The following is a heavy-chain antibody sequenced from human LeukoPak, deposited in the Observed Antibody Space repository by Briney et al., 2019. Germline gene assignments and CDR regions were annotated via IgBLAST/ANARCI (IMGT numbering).Heavy chain of an antibody. V-gene: IGHV3-7*01. CDR3: ARDQVLAIIGVSQGAFDI. CDR1: GFIFSRYW. J-gene: IGHJ3*02. Sequence: GGSLSLSCAASGFIFSRYWMSWVRQAPGKGLEWVANIKEDGSEKYYVDSVKGRFTISRDNAKKSLYLQMNSPRAEDTAVYYCARDQVLAIIGVSQGAFDIWGAGKMVTVSS. CDR2: IKEDGSEK. D-gene: IGHD2-2*02.